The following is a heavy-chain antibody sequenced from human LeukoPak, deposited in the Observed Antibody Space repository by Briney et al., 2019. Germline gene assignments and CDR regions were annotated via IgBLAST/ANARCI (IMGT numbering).Heavy chain of an antibody. CDR2: IYYSGST. J-gene: IGHJ6*03. CDR1: GGSIRSYY. D-gene: IGHD1-14*01. Sequence: SETLSLTCTVSGGSIRSYYWSWIRQPPGKGLEWIGSIYYSGSTYYNPSLKSRVTISVDTSKNQFSLKLSSVTAADTAVYYCARRSNQPLYYYYYMDVWGKGTTVTVSS. CDR3: ARRSNQPLYYYYYMDV. V-gene: IGHV4-39*07.